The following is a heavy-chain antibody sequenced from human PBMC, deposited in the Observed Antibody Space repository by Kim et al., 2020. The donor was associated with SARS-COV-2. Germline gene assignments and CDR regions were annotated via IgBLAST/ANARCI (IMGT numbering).Heavy chain of an antibody. V-gene: IGHV3-11*04. D-gene: IGHD6-13*01. J-gene: IGHJ4*02. CDR2: STT. CDR3: AREIGYWLDY. Sequence: STTYYADSVKGRFTLSRDNAKNSLYLQMNSLRAEDTAVYYCAREIGYWLDYWGQGTLVTVSS.